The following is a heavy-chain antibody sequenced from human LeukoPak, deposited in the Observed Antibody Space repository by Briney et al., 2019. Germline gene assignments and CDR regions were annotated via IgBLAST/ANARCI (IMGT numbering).Heavy chain of an antibody. J-gene: IGHJ6*02. D-gene: IGHD1-26*01. V-gene: IGHV3-74*01. Sequence: QPGGSLRLSCAASGFTFSSYWMHWVRQAPGKGPLWVSRINGDGSGTNYADSVKGRFTISRDNAKNTLYLQMNSLRAEDTAVYYCARDRSYNMDVWGQGTTVTVSS. CDR3: ARDRSYNMDV. CDR2: INGDGSGT. CDR1: GFTFSSYW.